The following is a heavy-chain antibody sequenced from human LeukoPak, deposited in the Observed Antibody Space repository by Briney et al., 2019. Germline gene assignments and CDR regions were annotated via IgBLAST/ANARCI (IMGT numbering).Heavy chain of an antibody. Sequence: GALRLSCAASGFTLSSYAMSWVRQAPGKGLEWVSAISGSGGSTYYADSVKGRFTISRDNSKNTLYLQMNSLRAEDTAVYYCAKDSPDSGSSMDCSSTSCYIPQPYYYGMDVWGRGTTVTVSS. CDR1: GFTLSSYA. J-gene: IGHJ6*02. CDR2: ISGSGGST. D-gene: IGHD2-2*02. V-gene: IGHV3-23*01. CDR3: AKDSPDSGSSMDCSSTSCYIPQPYYYGMDV.